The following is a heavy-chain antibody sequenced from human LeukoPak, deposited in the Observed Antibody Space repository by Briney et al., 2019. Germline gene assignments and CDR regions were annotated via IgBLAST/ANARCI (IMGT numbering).Heavy chain of an antibody. D-gene: IGHD6-13*01. CDR3: ARGRYLAAAVPEVHAFAI. CDR1: GYTFTSYD. Sequence: ASVKVSCKASGYTFTSYDINWVRQATGQGLEWMGWMNPNSGNTGYAQKFQGRVTMTRNTSISTAYMELSSLRSEDTAVYYCARGRYLAAAVPEVHAFAIWGQGTMVTVSS. CDR2: MNPNSGNT. J-gene: IGHJ3*02. V-gene: IGHV1-8*01.